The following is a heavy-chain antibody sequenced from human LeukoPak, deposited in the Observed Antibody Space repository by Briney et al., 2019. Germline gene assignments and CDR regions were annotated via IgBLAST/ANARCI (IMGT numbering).Heavy chain of an antibody. CDR3: AKDVLYGQCWYFDL. V-gene: IGHV3-9*01. CDR2: ISWNSGSI. J-gene: IGHJ2*01. D-gene: IGHD2-8*01. CDR1: GFTFDDYA. Sequence: PGRSLRLSCAASGFTFDDYAMHWVRQAPGKGLEWVSGISWNSGSIGYADSVKGRFTISRDNAKNSLYLQMNSLRAEDTALYYCAKDVLYGQCWYFDLWGRGTLVTVSS.